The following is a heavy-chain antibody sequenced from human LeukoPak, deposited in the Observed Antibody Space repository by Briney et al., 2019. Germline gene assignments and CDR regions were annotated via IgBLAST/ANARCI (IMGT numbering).Heavy chain of an antibody. Sequence: SETLSLTCTVSGGSISSHYYWIWIRQPPGKGLEWIGSIYYSGSTYYNPSLKSRVTISVDTSKNQFSLKLNSLTAEETAVYYCARQYGSGSSYTPVVDLWGQGTLVTVSS. J-gene: IGHJ4*02. CDR2: IYYSGST. CDR3: ARQYGSGSSYTPVVDL. D-gene: IGHD3-10*01. V-gene: IGHV4-39*01. CDR1: GGSISSHYY.